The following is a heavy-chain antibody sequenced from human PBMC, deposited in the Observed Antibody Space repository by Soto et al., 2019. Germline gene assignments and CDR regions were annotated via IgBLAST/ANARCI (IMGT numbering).Heavy chain of an antibody. CDR2: ISGSGGST. CDR1: GLTCSSYA. CDR3: ANRHWGELSLPSMDV. D-gene: IGHD3-16*02. J-gene: IGHJ6*03. V-gene: IGHV3-23*01. Sequence: LRHPCAAAGLTCSSYAVRRVRQATGKGLEWVSAISGSGGSTYYADSVKGRFTISRDNSKNTLYLQMNSLRAEDTAVYYCANRHWGELSLPSMDVWGKGTTVTVSS.